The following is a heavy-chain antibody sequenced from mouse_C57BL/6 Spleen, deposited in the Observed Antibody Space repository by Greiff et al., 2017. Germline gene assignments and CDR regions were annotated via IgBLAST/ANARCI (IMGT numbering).Heavy chain of an antibody. D-gene: IGHD1-1*01. Sequence: VQLQQSGPELVKPGASVKISCKASGYAFSSSWMNWVKQRPGKGLEWIGRIYPGDGDTNYNGKFKGKATLTADKSSSTAYMQLSSLTSEDSAVXFCARLDYGSSYGDYWGQGTTLTVSS. CDR1: GYAFSSSW. CDR3: ARLDYGSSYGDY. J-gene: IGHJ2*01. CDR2: IYPGDGDT. V-gene: IGHV1-82*01.